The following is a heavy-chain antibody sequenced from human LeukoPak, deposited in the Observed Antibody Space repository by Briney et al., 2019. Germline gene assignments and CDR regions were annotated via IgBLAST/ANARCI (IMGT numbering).Heavy chain of an antibody. CDR1: GFTFGSYS. J-gene: IGHJ4*02. CDR2: ISSSSSYI. Sequence: PGGSLRLSCAASGFTFGSYSMNWVRQAPGKGLEWVSSISSSSSYIYYADSVKGRFTISRDNAKNSLYLQMNSLRAEDTAVYYCARAGSSSWYPSFFDYWGQGTLVTVSS. CDR3: ARAGSSSWYPSFFDY. V-gene: IGHV3-21*01. D-gene: IGHD6-13*01.